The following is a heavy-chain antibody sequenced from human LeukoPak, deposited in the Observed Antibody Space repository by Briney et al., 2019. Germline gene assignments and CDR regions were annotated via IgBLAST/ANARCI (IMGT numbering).Heavy chain of an antibody. CDR3: AKDLLLGGDGYSPPDAFDI. CDR1: GFTFSSYA. J-gene: IGHJ3*02. V-gene: IGHV3-23*01. D-gene: IGHD5-24*01. CDR2: ISGSGGST. Sequence: PGGSLRLSCAASGFTFSSYAMSWVRQAPGKGLEWVSAISGSGGSTYYADSVKGRFTISRDNSKNTLYLQMNSLRAEDTAVYYCAKDLLLGGDGYSPPDAFDIWGQGTMVTVSS.